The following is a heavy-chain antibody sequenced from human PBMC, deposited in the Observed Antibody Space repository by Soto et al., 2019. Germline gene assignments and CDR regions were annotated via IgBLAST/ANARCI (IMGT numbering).Heavy chain of an antibody. Sequence: LSLTGTVSGGSFGSSAYYLGWIRRAPGKGLEWIGSINSSGSTFSNPSLKSRVTLSVDTSKNQFSLKLTSVTAADTALYYCSRRAPEGFDPWGQGTLVTVSS. V-gene: IGHV4-39*01. CDR3: SRRAPEGFDP. J-gene: IGHJ5*02. CDR2: INSSGST. CDR1: GGSFGSSAYY.